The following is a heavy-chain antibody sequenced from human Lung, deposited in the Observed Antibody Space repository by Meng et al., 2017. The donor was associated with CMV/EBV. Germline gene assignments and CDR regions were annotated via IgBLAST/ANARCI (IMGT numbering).Heavy chain of an antibody. CDR2: INPIVEIP. V-gene: IGHV1-69*04. CDR3: ARSRFSGEKCRDPYNCFNS. J-gene: IGHJ5*01. CDR1: GYTFSSYA. Sequence: SVKVSCKASGYTFSSYAINWVRQAPGQGLEWMGRINPIVEIPRYAQRFQDRVTITSDKSTSTTYMYLSSLKTEDTAVYYRARSRFSGEKCRDPYNCFNSWGQGTLVTVSS. D-gene: IGHD2-15*01.